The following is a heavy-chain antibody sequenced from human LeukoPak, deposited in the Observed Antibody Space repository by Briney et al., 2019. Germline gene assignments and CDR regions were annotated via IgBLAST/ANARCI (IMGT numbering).Heavy chain of an antibody. D-gene: IGHD3-22*01. CDR2: ISSSDSTI. J-gene: IGHJ3*02. CDR1: GFTFSSYE. CDR3: ARPRNYYDSSGYSRLDAFDI. Sequence: PGGSLRLSCAASGFTFSSYEMNWVRQAPGKGLEWVSYISSSDSTIYYADSVKGRFTISRDNAKNSLYLQMNSLRAEDTAVYYCARPRNYYDSSGYSRLDAFDIWGQGTMVTVSS. V-gene: IGHV3-48*03.